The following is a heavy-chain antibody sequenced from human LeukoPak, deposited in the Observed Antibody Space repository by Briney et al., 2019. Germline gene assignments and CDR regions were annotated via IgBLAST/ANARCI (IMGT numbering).Heavy chain of an antibody. V-gene: IGHV1-24*01. CDR2: FDPEDGET. J-gene: IGHJ4*02. D-gene: IGHD2-2*01. CDR1: GYTLTELS. Sequence: ASVKVSCKVSGYTLTELSMHWVRQAPGKGLEWMGGFDPEDGETIYAQKFQGRVTMTEDTSTDTAYMELSSLRSEDTAGYYCATFGVAQYCSSTSCYLSGGYWGQGTLVTVSS. CDR3: ATFGVAQYCSSTSCYLSGGY.